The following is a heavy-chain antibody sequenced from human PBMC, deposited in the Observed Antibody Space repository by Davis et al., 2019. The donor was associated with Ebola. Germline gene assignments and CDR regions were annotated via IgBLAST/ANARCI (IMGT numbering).Heavy chain of an antibody. CDR3: ARGPYSSSSAWFDP. Sequence: PSETLSLTCAVYGGSFSGYYWSWIRQPPGKGLEWIGEINHSGSTNYNPSLKSRVTISVDTSKNQFSLKLSSVTAADTAVYYCARGPYSSSSAWFDPWGQGTLVTVSS. CDR2: INHSGST. CDR1: GGSFSGYY. D-gene: IGHD6-6*01. J-gene: IGHJ5*02. V-gene: IGHV4-34*01.